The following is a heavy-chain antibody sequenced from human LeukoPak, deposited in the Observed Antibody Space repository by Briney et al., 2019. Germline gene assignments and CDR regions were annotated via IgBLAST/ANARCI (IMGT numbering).Heavy chain of an antibody. CDR3: AREGADYVWGSYRSQYYFDY. J-gene: IGHJ4*02. D-gene: IGHD3-16*02. V-gene: IGHV4-61*02. CDR2: IYTRGST. CDR1: GGSISSGSYY. Sequence: SQTLSLTCTGSGGSISSGSYYWSWIRQPAGERLEWIGRIYTRGSTNYNPSLKSRVTISVDTSKNQFSLKLSSVTAADTAVYYCAREGADYVWGSYRSQYYFDYWGQGTLVTVSS.